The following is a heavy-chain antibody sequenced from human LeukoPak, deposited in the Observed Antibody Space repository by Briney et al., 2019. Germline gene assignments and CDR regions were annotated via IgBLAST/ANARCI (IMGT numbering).Heavy chain of an antibody. CDR3: ARDFRIAAAPDAFDI. CDR1: GYTFTSYG. Sequence: ASVKVSCKASGYTFTSYGISWVRQAPGQGLEWMGWISAYNGNTNYAQKLQGRVTMTTGTSTSTAYMELRSLRSDDTAVYYCARDFRIAAAPDAFDIWGQGTMVTVSS. J-gene: IGHJ3*02. CDR2: ISAYNGNT. D-gene: IGHD6-13*01. V-gene: IGHV1-18*01.